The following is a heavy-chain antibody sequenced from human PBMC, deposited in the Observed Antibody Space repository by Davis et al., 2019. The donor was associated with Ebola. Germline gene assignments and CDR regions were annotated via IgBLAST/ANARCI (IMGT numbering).Heavy chain of an antibody. J-gene: IGHJ3*02. CDR1: GFTFNDFG. CDR2: INSYGSST. V-gene: IGHV3-74*01. CDR3: AREASGSALAAFDI. D-gene: IGHD1-26*01. Sequence: GESLKISCTASGFTFNDFGMHWLRQAPGKGLVWVSRINSYGSSTSYADSVKGRFTISRDNAKNTRYMQMNSLRAEDTAVYYCAREASGSALAAFDIWGQGTMVTVSS.